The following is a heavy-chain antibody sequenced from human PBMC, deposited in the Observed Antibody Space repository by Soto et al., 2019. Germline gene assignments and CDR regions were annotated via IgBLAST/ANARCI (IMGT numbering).Heavy chain of an antibody. CDR2: IYKRGTT. J-gene: IGHJ4*02. Sequence: EVQLVESGGGLIQPGGSLRLSCVVSGFSVDDNYMTWVRQAPGKGLEWVSVIYKRGTTYYADSVKGRFTISRDSSKNTLYLQMNNLRAEDTAVYYCARERTTTGYILAYWGQGTLVTVSS. D-gene: IGHD3-9*01. CDR3: ARERTTTGYILAY. V-gene: IGHV3-53*01. CDR1: GFSVDDNY.